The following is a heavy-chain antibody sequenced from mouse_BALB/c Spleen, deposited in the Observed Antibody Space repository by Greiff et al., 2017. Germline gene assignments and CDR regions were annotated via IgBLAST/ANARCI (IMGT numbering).Heavy chain of an antibody. CDR3: TSYYYGSSYFDY. V-gene: IGHV6-6*02. J-gene: IGHJ2*01. Sequence: EVQLVESGGGLVQPGGSLKLSCVASGFTFSNYWMNWVRQSPEKGLEWVAEIRLKSNTYATHYAESVKGRFTISSDDSKSSVYLQMNNLRAEDTDIYYCTSYYYGSSYFDYWGQGTTLTVSS. CDR1: GFTFSNYW. D-gene: IGHD1-1*01. CDR2: IRLKSNTYAT.